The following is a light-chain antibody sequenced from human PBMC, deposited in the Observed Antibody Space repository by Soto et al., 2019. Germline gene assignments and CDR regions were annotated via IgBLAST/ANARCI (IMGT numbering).Light chain of an antibody. Sequence: ERVMTQSAATLSVSPGERATLSCRASQSVSSNLVWYQQKPGQAPRLLIYGASTRATGTPARFSGSGSGTEFTLTISSLQSEDFAVYYCQQYNNWLVTFGQGTKV. CDR3: QQYNNWLVT. V-gene: IGKV3-15*01. J-gene: IGKJ1*01. CDR2: GAS. CDR1: QSVSSN.